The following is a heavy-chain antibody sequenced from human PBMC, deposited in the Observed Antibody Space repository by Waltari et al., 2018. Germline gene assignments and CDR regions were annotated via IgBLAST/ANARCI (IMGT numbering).Heavy chain of an antibody. J-gene: IGHJ6*03. CDR2: CFHSGST. V-gene: IGHV4-59*11. CDR3: ARDILHSFYYYMDV. D-gene: IGHD5-18*01. CDR1: GGSMTSHY. Sequence: QVQLQESGPGLVKPSETLSLTCTVSGGSMTSHYWSWIRQSPGKGLEWVGYCFHSGSTNYNPSLKSRGTMSLDTSKSQFSLRLTSVTPADTAVYYCARDILHSFYYYMDVWGKGTMVTVSS.